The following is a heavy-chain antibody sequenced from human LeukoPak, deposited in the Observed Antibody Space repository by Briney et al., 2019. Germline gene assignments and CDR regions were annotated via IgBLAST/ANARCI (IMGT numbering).Heavy chain of an antibody. CDR2: ISGSGGST. J-gene: IGHJ4*02. D-gene: IGHD3-3*01. CDR1: GFTFSSYD. Sequence: GGSLRLSCAASGFTFSSYDMSWVRQAPGEGLEWVSAISGSGGSTYYADSVKGRFTISRDDSKNILCLQMNNLRAEDTAVYYCAKRNKNFWNTYPDYWGQGTLVTVSS. CDR3: AKRNKNFWNTYPDY. V-gene: IGHV3-23*01.